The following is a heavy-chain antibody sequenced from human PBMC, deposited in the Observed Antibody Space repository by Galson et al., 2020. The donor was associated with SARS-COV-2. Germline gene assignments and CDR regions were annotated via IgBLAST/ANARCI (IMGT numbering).Heavy chain of an antibody. Sequence: GESLKISCTVSGFTFGDYYMTWIRQVPGKGLECVSYISSSGSATYNADSVKGRFTISRDNGKNSLYLQMNSLRADDTAFYYCARLQWGSGWYAVDQWGQGTLVTVSP. J-gene: IGHJ4*02. D-gene: IGHD6-19*01. CDR1: GFTFGDYY. V-gene: IGHV3-11*04. CDR2: ISSSGSAT. CDR3: ARLQWGSGWYAVDQ.